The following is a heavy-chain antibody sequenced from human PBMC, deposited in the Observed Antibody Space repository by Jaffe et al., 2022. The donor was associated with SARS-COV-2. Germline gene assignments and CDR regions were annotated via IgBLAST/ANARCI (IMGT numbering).Heavy chain of an antibody. D-gene: IGHD1-26*01. Sequence: EVQLLESGGGLVQPGGSLRLSCAASGFTFSNYAMAWVRQAPGKGLEWVSSISGSGDSTYYADSVKGRFTISRDNSKNTLYLQLNSLRAEDTALYYCAKDTATDRYSANPMGWFDPWGQGTLVTVSS. CDR2: ISGSGDST. CDR1: GFTFSNYA. J-gene: IGHJ5*02. CDR3: AKDTATDRYSANPMGWFDP. V-gene: IGHV3-23*01.